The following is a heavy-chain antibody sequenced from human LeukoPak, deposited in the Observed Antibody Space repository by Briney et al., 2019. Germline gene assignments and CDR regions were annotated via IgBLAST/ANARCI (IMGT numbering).Heavy chain of an antibody. J-gene: IGHJ5*02. Sequence: EASVKVSCKASGYTFNSYGFNWVRQAPGQGLEWMGWISAYNHNTNYAQNFQGRVTMTTDTSTSTAYMELGSLRSDDTAVYYCAGLIAPTGNPRFDPWGQGTLVTVSS. V-gene: IGHV1-18*01. CDR2: ISAYNHNT. CDR1: GYTFNSYG. CDR3: AGLIAPTGNPRFDP. D-gene: IGHD6-13*01.